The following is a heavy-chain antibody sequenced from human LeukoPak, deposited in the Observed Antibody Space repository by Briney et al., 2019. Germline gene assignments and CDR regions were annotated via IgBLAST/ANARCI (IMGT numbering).Heavy chain of an antibody. D-gene: IGHD4-17*01. V-gene: IGHV3-23*01. Sequence: GGSLRLSCAASGFTFSSYAMSWVRQAPGKGLEWVSAISGSGGSTYYADSVKGRFTISRDNSKNTLYLQINSLRAEDTAVYYCANNYGDYLIDYWGQGTLVTVSS. CDR1: GFTFSSYA. J-gene: IGHJ4*02. CDR3: ANNYGDYLIDY. CDR2: ISGSGGST.